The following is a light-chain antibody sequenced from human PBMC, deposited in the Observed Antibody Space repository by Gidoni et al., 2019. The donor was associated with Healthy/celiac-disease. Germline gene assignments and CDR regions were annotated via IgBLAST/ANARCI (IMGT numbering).Light chain of an antibody. CDR1: QSLVHSDGNTY. J-gene: IGKJ2*01. CDR3: MQGTHWPPS. Sequence: VVMTQSPLSLPVTLGQPASISCRSSQSLVHSDGNTYLNWFQQRPGQSPRRLIYKVSNRDSGVPDRFSGRGSGTDFTLKISRVEAEDVGVYYCMQGTHWPPSFXQXTKLEIK. CDR2: KVS. V-gene: IGKV2-30*02.